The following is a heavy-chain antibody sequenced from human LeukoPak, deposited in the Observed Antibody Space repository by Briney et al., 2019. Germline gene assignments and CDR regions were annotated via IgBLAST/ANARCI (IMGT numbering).Heavy chain of an antibody. CDR2: ISSGATTL. CDR1: GFTFSDFY. D-gene: IGHD3-22*01. J-gene: IGHJ4*02. CDR3: ARVRGSFDTSGYSPPSYFDD. Sequence: GGSLRLSCAASGFTFSDFYMAWIRRSPGKGLEWLSYISSGATTLFYADSVKGRFTISRDNAKKSLYLQMNALGVEDTAIYYCARVRGSFDTSGYSPPSYFDDWGQGTLVTVSS. V-gene: IGHV3-11*04.